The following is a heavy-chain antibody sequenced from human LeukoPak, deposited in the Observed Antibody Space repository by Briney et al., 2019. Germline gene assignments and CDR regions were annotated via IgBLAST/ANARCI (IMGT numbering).Heavy chain of an antibody. V-gene: IGHV3-33*01. D-gene: IGHD4-11*01. CDR1: GFSFTSQG. CDR3: AGLYSNYGGY. CDR2: IWHDGSTK. J-gene: IGHJ4*02. Sequence: PGGSLRLSCAASGFSFTSQGMHWVRQAPGKGLEWVAVIWHDGSTKYYTDSVKGRFTISRDNSQNTLYLQMDSLRAEDTAVYYCAGLYSNYGGYWGQGTLVTVSS.